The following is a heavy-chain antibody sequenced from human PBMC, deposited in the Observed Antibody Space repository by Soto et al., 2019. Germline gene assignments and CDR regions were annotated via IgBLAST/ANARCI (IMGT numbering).Heavy chain of an antibody. CDR1: GFTFSSYS. CDR3: ARGSYYDFWSGYYEEGYYYYGMDV. CDR2: ISSSSSTI. V-gene: IGHV3-48*02. J-gene: IGHJ6*02. Sequence: PGGSLRLSCAASGFTFSSYSMNWVRQAPGKGLEWVSYISSSSSTIYYADSVKGRFTISRDNAKNSLYLQMNSLRDEDTAVYYCARGSYYDFWSGYYEEGYYYYGMDVWGQGTTVTVSS. D-gene: IGHD3-3*01.